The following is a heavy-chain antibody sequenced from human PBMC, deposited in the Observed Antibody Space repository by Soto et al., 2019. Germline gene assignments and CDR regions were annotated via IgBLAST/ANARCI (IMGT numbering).Heavy chain of an antibody. Sequence: GASVKVSCKASGYTFTSYAMHWVRQAPGQRLEWMGWINAGNGNTKYSQKFQGRVTMTRDTSTSTAYMELRSLRSDDTAVYYCAGFYDSSGYAYNVWGQGTTVTVSS. CDR1: GYTFTSYA. CDR3: AGFYDSSGYAYNV. D-gene: IGHD3-22*01. CDR2: INAGNGNT. J-gene: IGHJ6*02. V-gene: IGHV1-3*01.